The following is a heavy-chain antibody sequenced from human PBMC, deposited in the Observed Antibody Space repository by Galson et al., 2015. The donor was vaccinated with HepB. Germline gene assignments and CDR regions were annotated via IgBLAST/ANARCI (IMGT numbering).Heavy chain of an antibody. J-gene: IGHJ4*02. CDR2: ISYDGSIK. V-gene: IGHV3-30-3*01. D-gene: IGHD3-9*01. CDR3: ARDLSSAAGFTGI. Sequence: SLRLSCAASGFTFSSYAMHWVRQAPGKGLEWAAVISYDGSIKHYGDSVKGRFTISRDNSKNTLYVQMNSLRAEDTAVYYCARDLSSAAGFTGIWGQGPLVTVSS. CDR1: GFTFSSYA.